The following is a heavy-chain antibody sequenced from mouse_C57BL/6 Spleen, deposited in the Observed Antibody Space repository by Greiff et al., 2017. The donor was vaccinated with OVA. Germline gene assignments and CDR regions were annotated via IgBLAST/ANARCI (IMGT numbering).Heavy chain of an antibody. D-gene: IGHD1-1*01. V-gene: IGHV1-72*01. CDR3: ARDYGSSPYWYFGV. CDR1: GYTFTSYW. Sequence: QVQLQQPGAELVQPGASVTLSCKASGYTFTSYWMHWVKQRPGRGLEWIGRIDPNSGGTKYNEKFKSKATLTVDKPSSTAYMQLSSLTSEDSAVYYCARDYGSSPYWYFGVWGTGTTVTVSS. J-gene: IGHJ1*03. CDR2: IDPNSGGT.